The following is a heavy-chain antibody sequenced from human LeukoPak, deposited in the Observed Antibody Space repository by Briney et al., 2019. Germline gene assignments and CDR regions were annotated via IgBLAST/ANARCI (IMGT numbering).Heavy chain of an antibody. Sequence: PGGSLRLSCIASGFVFSKDRMHRVGQAPGKGLEWVAFIRFDGSNEYYADSVKGRFTISRDNFKSTLYLQTTSLRVEDTSLFYFVKQVYDVSGYLGFWGRGTLVTVSS. V-gene: IGHV3-30*02. D-gene: IGHD3-3*01. J-gene: IGHJ1*01. CDR2: IRFDGSNE. CDR3: VKQVYDVSGYLGF. CDR1: GFVFSKDR.